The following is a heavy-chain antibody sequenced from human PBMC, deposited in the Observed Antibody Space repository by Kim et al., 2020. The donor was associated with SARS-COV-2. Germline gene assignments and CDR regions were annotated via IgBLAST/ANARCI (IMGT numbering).Heavy chain of an antibody. Sequence: GGSLRLSCAASGFTFSSYGMHWVRQAPGKGLEWVAVIWYDGSNKYYADSVKGRFTISRDNSKNTLYLQMNSLRAEDTAVYYCARDGMVRSWRYNWFDPWGQGTLVTVSS. J-gene: IGHJ5*02. CDR1: GFTFSSYG. CDR3: ARDGMVRSWRYNWFDP. CDR2: IWYDGSNK. D-gene: IGHD3-10*01. V-gene: IGHV3-33*01.